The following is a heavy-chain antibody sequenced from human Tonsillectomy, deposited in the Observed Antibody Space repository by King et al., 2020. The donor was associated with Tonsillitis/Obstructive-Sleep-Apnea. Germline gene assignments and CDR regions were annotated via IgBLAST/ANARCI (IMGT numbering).Heavy chain of an antibody. V-gene: IGHV4-34*01. D-gene: IGHD2-2*01. CDR1: GGSFSGYY. Sequence: VQLQQWGAGLLKPSETLSLTCAVYGGSFSGYYWSWIRQPPGKGLEWIGEINHGGSTNYNPSLKSRVTISVDTSKNQFSLKLSSVTAADTAVYYCARENIVVLQAAMGGGFDYWGQGTLVTVSS. CDR2: INHGGST. J-gene: IGHJ4*02. CDR3: ARENIVVLQAAMGGGFDY.